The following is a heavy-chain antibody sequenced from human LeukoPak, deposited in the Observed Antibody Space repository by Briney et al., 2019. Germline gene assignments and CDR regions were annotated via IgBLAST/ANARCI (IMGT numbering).Heavy chain of an antibody. CDR2: INPNSGGT. V-gene: IGHV1-2*02. CDR3: ASGDYGDPPLNY. CDR1: GYTFTGYY. J-gene: IGHJ4*02. Sequence: ASVKVSCKASGYTFTGYYMHWVRQAPGQGLEWMGWINPNSGGTNYAQKVQGRVTMTRDTSISTAYMELSRLRFDDTAVYYCASGDYGDPPLNYWGQGTLVTVSS. D-gene: IGHD4-17*01.